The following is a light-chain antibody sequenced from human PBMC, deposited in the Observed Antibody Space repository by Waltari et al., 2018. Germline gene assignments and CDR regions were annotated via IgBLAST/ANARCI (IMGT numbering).Light chain of an antibody. Sequence: IVLTQSPATLSLSPGERATLSCRASQSVRSYLAWYQQKPGQTPRLLIYDASNRATGIPPRFSGSGSGTDFTLTISNLEPEDFAVYYCQQRSNWPALTFGGGTKVEI. J-gene: IGKJ4*01. CDR1: QSVRSY. CDR2: DAS. V-gene: IGKV3-11*01. CDR3: QQRSNWPALT.